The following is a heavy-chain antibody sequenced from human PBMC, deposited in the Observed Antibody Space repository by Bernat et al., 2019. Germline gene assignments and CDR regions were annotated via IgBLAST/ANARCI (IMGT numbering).Heavy chain of an antibody. Sequence: EVQLVQSGAEVKKPGESLKISCKGSGYSFTSYWIGWVRQMPGKGLEWMGIIYPGDSDIRYRPSFQGQVTIAADKPISTAYLQWGSLKASDTAMYYCASLNRVWSGHSSRPRYSFDYWGQGTLVPV. CDR2: IYPGDSDI. CDR1: GYSFTSYW. V-gene: IGHV5-51*01. D-gene: IGHD3-3*01. J-gene: IGHJ4*02. CDR3: ASLNRVWSGHSSRPRYSFDY.